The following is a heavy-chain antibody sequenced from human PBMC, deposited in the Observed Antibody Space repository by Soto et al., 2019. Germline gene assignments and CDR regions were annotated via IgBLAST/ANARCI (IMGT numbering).Heavy chain of an antibody. D-gene: IGHD1-26*01. CDR3: ARYYASTNYYYYGMDV. CDR1: GYSFTRYW. V-gene: IGHV5-10-1*01. Sequence: GESLKISCKGSGYSFTRYWISWVRQMPGKGLEWMGRIDPSDSYTNYSPSFQGHVTISADKSISTAYLQWSSLKASDTAMYYCARYYASTNYYYYGMDVWGQGTTVTVSS. CDR2: IDPSDSYT. J-gene: IGHJ6*02.